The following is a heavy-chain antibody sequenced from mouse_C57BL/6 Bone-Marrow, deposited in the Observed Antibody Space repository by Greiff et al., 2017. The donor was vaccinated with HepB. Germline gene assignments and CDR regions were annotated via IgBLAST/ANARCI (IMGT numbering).Heavy chain of an antibody. CDR2: IHTNSGST. CDR3: ARTAGSSPLGY. CDR1: GYTFTSYW. V-gene: IGHV1-64*01. J-gene: IGHJ2*01. Sequence: QVQLQQPGAELVKPGASVKLSCKASGYTFTSYWMHWVKQRPGQGLEWIGMIHTNSGSTNYNEKFKSKATLTVDKSASTAYMQLSSLTSEDSAVYYCARTAGSSPLGYWGKGTTLTVSS. D-gene: IGHD1-1*01.